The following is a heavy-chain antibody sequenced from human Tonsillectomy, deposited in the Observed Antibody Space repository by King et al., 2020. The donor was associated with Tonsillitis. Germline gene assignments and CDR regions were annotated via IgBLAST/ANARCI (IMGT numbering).Heavy chain of an antibody. CDR1: GYTFTSHY. CDR3: ASVFGGSRPFDY. V-gene: IGHV1-46*01. Sequence: VQLVESGAEVKKPGASMKVSCTASGYTFTSHYVHWVRQAPGQGLEWMGIINPDGGTTIYAQKFQGRVTMTMDTSTSTVYMELSSLRSEDTAVYYCASVFGGSRPFDYWGQGTLVTVSS. D-gene: IGHD2-15*01. CDR2: INPDGGTT. J-gene: IGHJ4*02.